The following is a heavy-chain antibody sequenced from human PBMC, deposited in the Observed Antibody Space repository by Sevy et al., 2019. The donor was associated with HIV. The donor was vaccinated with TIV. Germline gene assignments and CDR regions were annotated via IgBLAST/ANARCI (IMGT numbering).Heavy chain of an antibody. J-gene: IGHJ6*03. V-gene: IGHV3-33*06. Sequence: GGSLRLSCAASGFTFSSYGMHWVRQAPGKGLEWVAVIWYDGSNKYYADSVKGRFTISRDNSKNTLYLQMNSLRAEDTAVYYCAKVGSCSGWLNYYYYYMDVWGKGTTVTVSS. CDR3: AKVGSCSGWLNYYYYYMDV. D-gene: IGHD6-19*01. CDR2: IWYDGSNK. CDR1: GFTFSSYG.